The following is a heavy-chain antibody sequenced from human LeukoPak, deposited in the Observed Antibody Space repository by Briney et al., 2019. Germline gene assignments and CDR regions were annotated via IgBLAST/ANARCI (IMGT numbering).Heavy chain of an antibody. CDR1: GGAISTSSYY. CDR3: ARGSYGYIDH. J-gene: IGHJ4*02. V-gene: IGHV4-39*07. CDR2: IYYSGST. D-gene: IGHD3-16*01. Sequence: SETLSLTCTVSGGAISTSSYYWVWIRQPPGKGLEWIGSIYYSGSTYYNPSLKSRVTMSPDTSMNRFSLKLSSVTAADTAVYYCARGSYGYIDHWGQGLLVTVSS.